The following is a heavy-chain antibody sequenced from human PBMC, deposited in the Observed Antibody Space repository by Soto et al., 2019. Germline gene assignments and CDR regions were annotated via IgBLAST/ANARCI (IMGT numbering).Heavy chain of an antibody. D-gene: IGHD2-2*01. V-gene: IGHV3-23*01. CDR2: ISGSGGST. CDR1: GFTFSSYA. J-gene: IGHJ5*02. Sequence: GGSLRLSCAASGFTFSSYAMSWVRQAPGKGLEWVSAISGSGGSTYFADSVKGRFTISRDNSKNTLYLQMNSLRAEDTAVYYCARDTPNIVVPAAISGWFDPWGQGTLVTVSS. CDR3: ARDTPNIVVPAAISGWFDP.